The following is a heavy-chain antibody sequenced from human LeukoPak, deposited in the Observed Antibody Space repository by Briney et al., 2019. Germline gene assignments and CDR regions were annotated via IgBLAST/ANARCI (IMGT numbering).Heavy chain of an antibody. CDR1: GFTFSRYA. CDR3: ARGRQWSDY. Sequence: PGGSLRLSCAASGFTFSRYAIHWVRQAPGKGLEWVAVISYDGSNKYYADSVKGRFTISRDNSKNTVYLQMNSLRVEDTAVYHCARGRQWSDYWGQGTLVTVSS. D-gene: IGHD6-19*01. J-gene: IGHJ4*02. CDR2: ISYDGSNK. V-gene: IGHV3-30*04.